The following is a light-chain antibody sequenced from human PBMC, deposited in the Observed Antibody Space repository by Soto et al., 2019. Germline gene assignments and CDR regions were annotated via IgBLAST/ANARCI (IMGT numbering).Light chain of an antibody. CDR1: QSVSSSY. J-gene: IGKJ3*01. Sequence: EIVLTQSPGTLSLSPGERATLSCRASQSVSSSYLAWYQQKPGQAPRLLIYGASSRATGIPDRFSGSGSGTDFTLTISILEPEDFAVYYCQPYGSSPRVTFGPGTKVDIK. CDR3: QPYGSSPRVT. V-gene: IGKV3-20*01. CDR2: GAS.